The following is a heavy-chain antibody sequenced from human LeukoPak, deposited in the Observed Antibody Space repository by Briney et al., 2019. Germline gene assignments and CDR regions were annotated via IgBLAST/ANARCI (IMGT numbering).Heavy chain of an antibody. V-gene: IGHV3-33*01. CDR3: ARVYLWPSDAFDI. CDR1: GFTFSSYG. Sequence: GGSLRLSCAASGFTFSSYGMHWVRQAPGKGLEWVAVIWYGGSNKYYADSVKGRFTISRDNSKNTLYLQMNSLRAEDTAVYYCARVYLWPSDAFDIWGQGTMVTVSS. D-gene: IGHD2/OR15-2a*01. CDR2: IWYGGSNK. J-gene: IGHJ3*02.